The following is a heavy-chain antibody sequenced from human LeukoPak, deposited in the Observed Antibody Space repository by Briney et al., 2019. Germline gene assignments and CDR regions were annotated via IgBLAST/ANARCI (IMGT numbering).Heavy chain of an antibody. J-gene: IGHJ4*02. V-gene: IGHV1-69*05. D-gene: IGHD3-9*01. CDR1: GGTFGSYA. CDR2: IIPIFATP. CDR3: ARGPLYYDLSTGYPPSEMYYFDY. Sequence: SVKVSCKASGGTFGSYAVSWVRQAPGQGLEWIGGIIPIFATPDYAQKFRGRVSITTDESTSTAYMELSSLRSEDTALYYCARGPLYYDLSTGYPPSEMYYFDYWGQGTLVTVSS.